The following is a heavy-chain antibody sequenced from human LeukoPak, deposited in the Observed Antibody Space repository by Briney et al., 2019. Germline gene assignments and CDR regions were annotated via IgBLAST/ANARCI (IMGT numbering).Heavy chain of an antibody. Sequence: GASVKVSCKASGYTFTSYGISWVRQAPGQGLEWMGWISAYNGNTNYAQKLQGRVTMTTDTSTSTAYMELRSLRSDDTAVYYCAREWEWELLYGAGWFDPWGQGTLVTVSS. D-gene: IGHD1-26*01. CDR3: AREWEWELLYGAGWFDP. V-gene: IGHV1-18*01. J-gene: IGHJ5*02. CDR1: GYTFTSYG. CDR2: ISAYNGNT.